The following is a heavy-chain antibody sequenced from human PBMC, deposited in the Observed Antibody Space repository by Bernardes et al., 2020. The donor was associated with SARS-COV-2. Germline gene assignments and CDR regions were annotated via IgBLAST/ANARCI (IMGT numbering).Heavy chain of an antibody. J-gene: IGHJ2*01. V-gene: IGHV4-59*01. Sequence: SETLSLTCTVSGGSIRSSYWSWIRQPPGKGLEWIGYGYYSGTTNYNPSLKSRVTISVDTSKNQFSLKLTSVTAADTAVYYCARDAYSDFWSNYYPYWYFDLWGRGTLVTVSS. CDR2: GYYSGTT. D-gene: IGHD3-3*01. CDR3: ARDAYSDFWSNYYPYWYFDL. CDR1: GGSIRSSY.